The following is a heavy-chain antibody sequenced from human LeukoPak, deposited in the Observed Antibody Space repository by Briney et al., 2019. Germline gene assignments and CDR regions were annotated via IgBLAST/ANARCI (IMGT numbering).Heavy chain of an antibody. Sequence: GGSLRLSCADSGFTFSTYAMNWVRQAPGKGLEWVAVISYDGSNKYYADSVKGRFTISRDNSKNTLYLQMNSLRAEDTAVYYCARGDTAMVISFGNYWGQGTLVTVSS. CDR2: ISYDGSNK. J-gene: IGHJ4*02. D-gene: IGHD5-18*01. CDR3: ARGDTAMVISFGNY. V-gene: IGHV3-30-3*01. CDR1: GFTFSTYA.